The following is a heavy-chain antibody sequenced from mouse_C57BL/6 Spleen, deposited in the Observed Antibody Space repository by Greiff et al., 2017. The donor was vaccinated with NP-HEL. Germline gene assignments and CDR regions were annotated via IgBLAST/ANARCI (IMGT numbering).Heavy chain of an antibody. Sequence: VQLQQPGAELVRPGYSVKLSCKASGYTFTSYWMHWVKQRPIQGLEWIGNIDPSDSETHYNQKFKDKATLTVDKSSSTAYMQLSSLTSEDSAVYYCARGLATVVAKGFAYWGQGTLVTVSA. CDR1: GYTFTSYW. J-gene: IGHJ3*01. D-gene: IGHD1-1*01. CDR2: IDPSDSET. CDR3: ARGLATVVAKGFAY. V-gene: IGHV1-52*01.